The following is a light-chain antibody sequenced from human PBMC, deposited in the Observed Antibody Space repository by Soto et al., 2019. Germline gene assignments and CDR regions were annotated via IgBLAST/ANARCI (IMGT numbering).Light chain of an antibody. J-gene: IGKJ2*01. CDR1: QSISSW. V-gene: IGKV1-5*03. CDR2: KAS. Sequence: DIQMTQSPSAMSASVGDRVTITCRASQSISSWLAWYQQKPGKAPKLLIYKASSLESGVPSRFSGSGSGTEFTLTISSLQPDDFATYYCQQYNSYPYTFGQGTKLEIK. CDR3: QQYNSYPYT.